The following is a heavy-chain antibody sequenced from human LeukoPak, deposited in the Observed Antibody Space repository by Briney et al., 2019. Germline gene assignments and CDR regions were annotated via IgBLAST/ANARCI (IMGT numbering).Heavy chain of an antibody. CDR2: IYPGDSDT. CDR3: ARGVVPAAIVDY. D-gene: IGHD2-2*01. Sequence: GASLQISCQGSGYNFTSYWIGWVRQVPGKGLEWMGIIYPGDSDTRYSPSFQGQVTISADKSISTAYLQWSSLKASDTAMYYCARGVVPAAIVDYWGQGTLVTVSS. CDR1: GYNFTSYW. V-gene: IGHV5-51*01. J-gene: IGHJ4*02.